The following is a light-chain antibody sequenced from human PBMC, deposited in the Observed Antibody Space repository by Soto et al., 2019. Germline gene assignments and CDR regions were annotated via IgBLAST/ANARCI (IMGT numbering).Light chain of an antibody. Sequence: EIVMTQSPATLSMSPGERATLSCRASQSVSSNLAWYQQKPGQAPRLLIFGASTRATGIPARFSGSGSGTEFTLTISSLQSEDFAVYYCQLYNTWPPITFGPGTRLDIK. V-gene: IGKV3-15*01. J-gene: IGKJ5*01. CDR2: GAS. CDR3: QLYNTWPPIT. CDR1: QSVSSN.